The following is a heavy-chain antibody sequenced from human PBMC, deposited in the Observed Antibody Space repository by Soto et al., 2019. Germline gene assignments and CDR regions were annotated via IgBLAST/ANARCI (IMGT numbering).Heavy chain of an antibody. CDR1: GGTFSSYA. CDR3: ARSIPDDGYSDGPGFDY. V-gene: IGHV1-69*01. J-gene: IGHJ4*02. CDR2: IIPIFGTA. D-gene: IGHD5-18*01. Sequence: QVQLVQSGAEVKKPGSSVKVSCKASGGTFSSYAISWVRQAPGQGLEWMGGIIPIFGTANYAQKFQGRVTITADESTSTAYMELSSLRSEDTAVYYCARSIPDDGYSDGPGFDYWGQGTLVTVSS.